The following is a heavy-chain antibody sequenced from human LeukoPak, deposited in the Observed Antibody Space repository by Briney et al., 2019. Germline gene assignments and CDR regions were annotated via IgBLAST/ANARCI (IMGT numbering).Heavy chain of an antibody. J-gene: IGHJ4*02. CDR3: ARMAQIGWSLLDY. D-gene: IGHD2-15*01. CDR1: GFSLSTTGTR. V-gene: IGHV2-70*04. CDR2: IDWDDDK. Sequence: KESGPALVKPTQTLTLTCTFSGFSLSTTGTRVSWIRQPPGKALEWLARIDWDDDKFYSTSLKTRVTISKDTSKNQVVLTMTNMDPVDTATYYCARMAQIGWSLLDYWGQGTLVTVSS.